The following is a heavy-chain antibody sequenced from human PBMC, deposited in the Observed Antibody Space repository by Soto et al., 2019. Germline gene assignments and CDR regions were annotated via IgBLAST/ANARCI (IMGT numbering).Heavy chain of an antibody. J-gene: IGHJ6*02. Sequence: EVQLVESGGVVVQPGGSLRLSCAASGFTFDDYTMHWVRQAPGKGLEWVSLISWDGGSTYYADSVKGRFTISRDNSKNSLYLQMNSLRTEDTVLYYCAKDMSSSSFYYYYGMDVWGQGTTVNVSS. CDR1: GFTFDDYT. V-gene: IGHV3-43*01. D-gene: IGHD6-6*01. CDR3: AKDMSSSSFYYYYGMDV. CDR2: ISWDGGST.